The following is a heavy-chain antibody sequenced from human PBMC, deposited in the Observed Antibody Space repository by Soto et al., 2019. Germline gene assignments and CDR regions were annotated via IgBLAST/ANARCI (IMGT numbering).Heavy chain of an antibody. D-gene: IGHD6-13*01. CDR2: IDSGGST. Sequence: PGGSLRLSCAASGFTVTSNYMTWVRQAPGKGLEWVSVIDSGGSTYYADSVKGRFTISRHNSKNTLYLQMSSLRREDTAVYCCARILYSNTFYYYMDVWGKGTTVTVSS. J-gene: IGHJ6*03. CDR3: ARILYSNTFYYYMDV. V-gene: IGHV3-53*04. CDR1: GFTVTSNY.